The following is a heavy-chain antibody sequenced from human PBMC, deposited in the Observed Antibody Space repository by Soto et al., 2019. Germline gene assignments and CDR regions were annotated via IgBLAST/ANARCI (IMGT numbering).Heavy chain of an antibody. D-gene: IGHD2-15*01. V-gene: IGHV3-30*18. J-gene: IGHJ6*02. Sequence: QVQLVESGGRVVQPGVSLRLSCAASGFTLNSYGMHWAPQATGKGLEGVAVISYDGSNKYYADSEKGRFTIPRDNSKNTLYLQMNSLRAEDTAVYYCAKDSGHCSGGCDYGMDVWGQGTTVTVSS. CDR2: ISYDGSNK. CDR1: GFTLNSYG. CDR3: AKDSGHCSGGCDYGMDV.